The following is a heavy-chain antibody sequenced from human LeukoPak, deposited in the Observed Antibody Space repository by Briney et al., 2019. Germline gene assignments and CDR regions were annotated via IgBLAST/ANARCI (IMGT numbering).Heavy chain of an antibody. D-gene: IGHD6-13*01. V-gene: IGHV4-4*02. CDR3: ARIYSSNWYHPDS. CDR1: PDSTTSNF. Sequence: SETLSLTRTVSPDSTTSNFWSWVRQPPGKGLEWIGEIHRSGSTNYNPSLQSRVTISIDRSKNQIALELSSVTAADTAVYYCARIYSSNWYHPDSWGQGTLVTVSS. J-gene: IGHJ4*02. CDR2: IHRSGST.